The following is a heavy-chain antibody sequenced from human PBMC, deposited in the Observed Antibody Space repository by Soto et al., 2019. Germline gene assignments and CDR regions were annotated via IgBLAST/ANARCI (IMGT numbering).Heavy chain of an antibody. Sequence: EVQLVESGGGLVQPGGSLRLSCAASGFTFSNYWMYWVRQAPGTGLEWVSRSNSDGSVSSYADSVKGRLTISRDNVKNTLYLQMDSLRAEDTAVYYCARGDCVGGTCYSLAGSFYYYMDVWGKGTTVTVFS. J-gene: IGHJ6*03. D-gene: IGHD2-15*01. V-gene: IGHV3-74*02. CDR1: GFTFSNYW. CDR3: ARGDCVGGTCYSLAGSFYYYMDV. CDR2: SNSDGSVS.